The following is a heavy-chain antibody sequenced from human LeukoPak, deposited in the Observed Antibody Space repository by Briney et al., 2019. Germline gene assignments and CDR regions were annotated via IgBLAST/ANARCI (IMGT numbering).Heavy chain of an antibody. J-gene: IGHJ4*02. D-gene: IGHD3/OR15-3a*01. Sequence: WASVKVSCKASGGTFSSYAISWVRQAPGQGLEWMGGIIPIFGTANYAQKFQGRVTITADESTSTAYMELSSLRSEDTAVYHCARRDWAHQDYWGQGTLVTVSS. V-gene: IGHV1-69*13. CDR1: GGTFSSYA. CDR2: IIPIFGTA. CDR3: ARRDWAHQDY.